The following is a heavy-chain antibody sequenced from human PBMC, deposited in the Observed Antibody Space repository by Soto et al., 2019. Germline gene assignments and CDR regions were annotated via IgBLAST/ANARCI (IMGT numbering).Heavy chain of an antibody. V-gene: IGHV3-30-3*01. CDR3: ARDGGNSGYGQGTSY. Sequence: GGSLRLCYAVSGFTFSSYARRWIRQAPGKGLEWVAVISYDGSNKYYADSVKGRFTISRDNSKNTLYLQMNSLRAEDTAVYYCARDGGNSGYGQGTSYWGQGTLDTVS. CDR1: GFTFSSYA. CDR2: ISYDGSNK. D-gene: IGHD5-12*01. J-gene: IGHJ4*02.